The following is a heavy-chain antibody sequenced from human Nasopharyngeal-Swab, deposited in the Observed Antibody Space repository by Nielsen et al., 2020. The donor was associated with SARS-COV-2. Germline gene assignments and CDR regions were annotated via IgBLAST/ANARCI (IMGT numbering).Heavy chain of an antibody. V-gene: IGHV3-15*01. D-gene: IGHD2-15*01. Sequence: GGSLRLSCAASGFTFSNAWMSWVRQAPGKGLEWVGRIKSKTDGGTTDYAARVKGRFTISRDDSKNTLYLQMNSLKTEDTAVYYCTTEEVVVVAALDYWGQGTLVTVSS. J-gene: IGHJ4*02. CDR3: TTEEVVVVAALDY. CDR1: GFTFSNAW. CDR2: IKSKTDGGTT.